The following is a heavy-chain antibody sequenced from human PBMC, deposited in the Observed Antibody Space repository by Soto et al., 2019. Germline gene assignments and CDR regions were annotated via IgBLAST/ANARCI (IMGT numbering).Heavy chain of an antibody. CDR2: IYYSGST. D-gene: IGHD2-15*01. CDR3: ARHTPAISISDH. V-gene: IGHV4-39*01. CDR1: GGSISSSSYY. J-gene: IGHJ4*02. Sequence: SETLSLTCTVSGGSISSSSYYWGWIRQPPGKGLEWIGSIYYSGSTYYNPTLKSRVTISVDTSKNQFSLKLSSVTAADTAVYYCARHTPAISISDHWGQGTLVTVS.